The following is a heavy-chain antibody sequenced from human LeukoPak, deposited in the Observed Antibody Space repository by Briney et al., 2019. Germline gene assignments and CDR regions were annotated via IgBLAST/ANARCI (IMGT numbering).Heavy chain of an antibody. CDR3: VKGPPGAITMVRGVIIYFDY. D-gene: IGHD3-10*01. Sequence: PGGSLRLSCAASGFTFCDYAMAWVRQSPRKGLEWVSIVSTSATVTYYEYSVQGRFTISRDNSKNILYLQMNSLIAEDTAVYYCVKGPPGAITMVRGVIIYFDYWGLGTLVTVSS. J-gene: IGHJ4*02. CDR1: GFTFCDYA. CDR2: VSTSATVT. V-gene: IGHV3-23*01.